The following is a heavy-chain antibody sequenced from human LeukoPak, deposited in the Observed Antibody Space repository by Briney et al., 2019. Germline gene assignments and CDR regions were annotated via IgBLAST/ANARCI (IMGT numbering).Heavy chain of an antibody. J-gene: IGHJ4*02. D-gene: IGHD2-21*02. CDR1: GFTFSSYW. V-gene: IGHV3-7*01. CDR3: ARVRSPHELCGGDCPGFDY. Sequence: GGSLRLSCAASGFTFSSYWMSWVRQAPGQGLEWVTNIKQDGSEKYYVDSVKGRFTISRDNAKNSLYLQMNSLRAEDTAVYYCARVRSPHELCGGDCPGFDYWGQGTLVTVSS. CDR2: IKQDGSEK.